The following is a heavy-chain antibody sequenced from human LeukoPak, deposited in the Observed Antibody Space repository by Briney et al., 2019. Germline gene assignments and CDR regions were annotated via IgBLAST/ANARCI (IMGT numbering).Heavy chain of an antibody. Sequence: GASVKVSCKASGYTFTSYDINWVRQATGQGLEWMGWMNPNCGNTGYAQKFQGRVTMTRNTSICTAYMELSSLRSEDTAVCYCARPGRKSTSPTDYWGQGTLVTVSS. CDR2: MNPNCGNT. J-gene: IGHJ4*02. CDR1: GYTFTSYD. CDR3: ARPGRKSTSPTDY. D-gene: IGHD2-2*01. V-gene: IGHV1-8*01.